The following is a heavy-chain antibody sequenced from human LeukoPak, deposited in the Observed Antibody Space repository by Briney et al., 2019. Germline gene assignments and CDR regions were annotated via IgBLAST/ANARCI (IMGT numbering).Heavy chain of an antibody. CDR2: IYSSDAT. CDR3: ARETPGSRVFDS. CDR1: GFTFSSYA. Sequence: PGGSLRLSCAASGFTFSSYAMSWVRQVPGKGLEWVSIIYSSDATYYADSVEGRFTVSRDKAKDTLYLQMNSLRADDTAVYYCARETPGSRVFDSWGQGTLVTVSS. D-gene: IGHD1-14*01. J-gene: IGHJ4*02. V-gene: IGHV3-66*01.